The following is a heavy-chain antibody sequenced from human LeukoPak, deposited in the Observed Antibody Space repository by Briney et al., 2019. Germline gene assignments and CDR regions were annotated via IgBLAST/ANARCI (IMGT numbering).Heavy chain of an antibody. V-gene: IGHV3-30-3*01. D-gene: IGHD5-12*01. J-gene: IGHJ4*02. CDR1: GFTFSSYA. CDR3: ARDRGYSGYDLAY. CDR2: ISYDGSNK. Sequence: GGSLSLSCAASGFTFSSYAMHWVRQAPGKGLEWVAVISYDGSNKYYADSVKGRFTISRDNSKNTLYLQMNSLRAEDTAVYYCARDRGYSGYDLAYWGQGTLVTVSS.